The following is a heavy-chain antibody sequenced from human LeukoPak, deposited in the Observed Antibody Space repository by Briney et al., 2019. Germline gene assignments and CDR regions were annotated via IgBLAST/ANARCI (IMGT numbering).Heavy chain of an antibody. V-gene: IGHV1-18*01. CDR2: ISAYNGNT. J-gene: IGHJ6*02. Sequence: ASVKVSCKASGYTFTSYGISWVRQAPGQGLEWMGWISAYNGNTNYARKLQGRVTMTTDTSTSTAYMELRSLRSDDTAVYYCARDSGDYGDYFFYYYYYGTDVWGQGTTVTVSS. D-gene: IGHD4-17*01. CDR1: GYTFTSYG. CDR3: ARDSGDYGDYFFYYYYYGTDV.